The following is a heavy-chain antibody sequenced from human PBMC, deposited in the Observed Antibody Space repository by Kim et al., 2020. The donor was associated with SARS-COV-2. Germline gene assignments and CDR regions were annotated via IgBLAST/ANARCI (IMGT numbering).Heavy chain of an antibody. CDR2: ISSYGTNK. Sequence: GGSLRLSCAASRFTFSRYGMHWVRQAPGKGLEWEAAISSYGTNKFYTDSVRGRFTISRDNSKNTLYLQMNSLRVEDTAVYYCVIYGSGTNAFNIWGQGTMVTVSS. J-gene: IGHJ3*02. D-gene: IGHD3-10*01. CDR3: VIYGSGTNAFNI. V-gene: IGHV3-30*03. CDR1: RFTFSRYG.